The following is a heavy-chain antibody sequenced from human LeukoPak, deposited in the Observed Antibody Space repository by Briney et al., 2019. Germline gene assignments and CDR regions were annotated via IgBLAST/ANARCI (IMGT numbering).Heavy chain of an antibody. CDR3: ARDGFRGPVTAYLDY. V-gene: IGHV3-74*01. CDR2: LKHDGRDP. J-gene: IGHJ4*02. Sequence: LSRLASGVTSGSVAIHSGPEAPGGGRGWGSGLKHDGRDPSHADSGNGRFTISRDSAKTTLYLQMSSLRAEDTAVYYCARDGFRGPVTAYLDYWGQGTPVTVSS. D-gene: IGHD2-21*02. CDR1: GVTSGSVA.